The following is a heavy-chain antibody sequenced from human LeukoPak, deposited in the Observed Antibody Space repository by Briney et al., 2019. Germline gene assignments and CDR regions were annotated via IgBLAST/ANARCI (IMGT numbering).Heavy chain of an antibody. V-gene: IGHV1-8*02. D-gene: IGHD6-13*01. Sequence: PSVKVSCKASGYTFTSYDINWVRQATGQGLEWMGCMNPNSGNTGYAQKFQGRVTMTRNTSISTAYMELSSLRSEDTAVYYCARVLAAPRTGWYYYMDAWGKGTTVTVSS. J-gene: IGHJ6*03. CDR1: GYTFTSYD. CDR3: ARVLAAPRTGWYYYMDA. CDR2: MNPNSGNT.